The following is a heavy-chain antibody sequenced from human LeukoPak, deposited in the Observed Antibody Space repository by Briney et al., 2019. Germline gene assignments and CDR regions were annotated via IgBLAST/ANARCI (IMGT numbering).Heavy chain of an antibody. CDR3: AGQARPPTYFDY. CDR2: IKQDGSEK. CDR1: GFTFSGYP. V-gene: IGHV3-7*01. J-gene: IGHJ4*02. Sequence: GGSLRLSCAASGFTFSGYPIHWVRQAPGKGLEWVANIKQDGSEKYYVDSVKGRFTISRDNAKNSLYLQMNSLGAEDTAVYYCAGQARPPTYFDYWGQGTLVTVSS. D-gene: IGHD6-6*01.